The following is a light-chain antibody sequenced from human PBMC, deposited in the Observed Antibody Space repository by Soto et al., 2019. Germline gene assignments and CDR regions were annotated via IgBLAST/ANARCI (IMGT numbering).Light chain of an antibody. V-gene: IGLV1-44*01. Sequence: QSVLTQTPSVSGTPGQRVTISCSGSSSNVGGNTVTWYQQLPGTAPKLLIYSNSLRPSGIPDRISGSKSGNSASLAISGLQSEDEADYHCSSWDDTLNGYVFGTATKLTV. CDR3: SSWDDTLNGYV. CDR2: SNS. J-gene: IGLJ1*01. CDR1: SSNVGGNT.